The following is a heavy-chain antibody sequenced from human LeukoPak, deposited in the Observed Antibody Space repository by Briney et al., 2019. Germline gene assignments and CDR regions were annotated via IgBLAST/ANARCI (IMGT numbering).Heavy chain of an antibody. CDR3: ARGRSSGYYSQDYFDY. V-gene: IGHV1-69*05. Sequence: SVKVSCKASGYTFTDYYIYWVRQAPGQGLEWMGGIIPIFGTANYAQKFQGRVTITTDESTSTAYMELSSLRSEDTAVYYCARGRSSGYYSQDYFDYWGQGTLVTVSS. D-gene: IGHD3-22*01. CDR2: IIPIFGTA. J-gene: IGHJ4*02. CDR1: GYTFTDYY.